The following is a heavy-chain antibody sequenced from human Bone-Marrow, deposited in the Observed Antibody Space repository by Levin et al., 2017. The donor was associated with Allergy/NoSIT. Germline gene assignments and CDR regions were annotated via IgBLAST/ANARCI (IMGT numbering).Heavy chain of an antibody. CDR1: GYTFTDYY. J-gene: IGHJ5*01. V-gene: IGHV1-2*02. Sequence: ASVKVSCKASGYTFTDYYIHWVRQAPGQGLEWMGYNFNSDGIRSAQKFQGRVTMTRDTSITTAYMELSGLRSDDTAVYYCALIEGTSRHLRRIVNQDWFDSWGQGTLVRVSS. CDR3: ALIEGTSRHLRRIVNQDWFDS. D-gene: IGHD1-1*01. CDR2: NFNSDGI.